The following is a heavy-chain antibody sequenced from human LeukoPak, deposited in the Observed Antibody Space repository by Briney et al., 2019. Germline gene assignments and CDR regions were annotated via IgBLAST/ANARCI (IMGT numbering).Heavy chain of an antibody. CDR3: ARVNINDWHSCDY. Sequence: SGTLSLTCAVSGGSISSNNWWGWVRQPPGKGLEWIGEIYHSGSPNYNPSLKSRVTISVDKSRNHFSLNLSSVTAADTAVYYCARVNINDWHSCDYWGQGTLVTVSS. CDR2: IYHSGSP. D-gene: IGHD1/OR15-1a*01. V-gene: IGHV4-4*02. CDR1: GGSISSNNW. J-gene: IGHJ4*02.